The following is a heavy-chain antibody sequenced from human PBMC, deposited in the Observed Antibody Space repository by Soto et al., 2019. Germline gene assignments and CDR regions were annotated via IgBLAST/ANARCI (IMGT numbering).Heavy chain of an antibody. Sequence: QVQLVESGGGVVQPGRSLRLSCAASGFTFSSYGMHWVRQAPGKGLEWVAVISYDGSNKYYADSVKGRFTISRDNSKNTLYLQMNSLRAEDTAVYYCARYYYGSGSRSLDYWGQGTLVTVSS. V-gene: IGHV3-30*03. D-gene: IGHD3-10*01. CDR3: ARYYYGSGSRSLDY. CDR1: GFTFSSYG. J-gene: IGHJ4*02. CDR2: ISYDGSNK.